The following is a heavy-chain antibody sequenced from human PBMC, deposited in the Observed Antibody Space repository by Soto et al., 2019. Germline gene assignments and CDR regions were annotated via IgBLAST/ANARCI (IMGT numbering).Heavy chain of an antibody. CDR1: GGSISSGGYY. Sequence: TSETLSLTCTVSGGSISSGGYYWSWIRQHPGKGLEWIGYIYYSGSTYYNPSLKSRVTISVDTSKNQFSLKLSSVTAADTAVYYCERDRRGYYYDSSGYDWGQVTLVTVYS. CDR2: IYYSGST. CDR3: ERDRRGYYYDSSGYD. V-gene: IGHV4-31*03. J-gene: IGHJ4*02. D-gene: IGHD3-22*01.